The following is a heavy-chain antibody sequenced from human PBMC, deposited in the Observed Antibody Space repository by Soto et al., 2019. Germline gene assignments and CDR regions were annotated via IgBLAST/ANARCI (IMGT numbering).Heavy chain of an antibody. Sequence: ASVKVSCKASGYTFTSYGISWVRQAPGQGLEWMGWISAYNGNTNYAQKLQGRVTMTTDTSTSTAYMELRSLRSDDTAVYYCGRRHSDYIWGSYPDWGQGTLVTVSS. J-gene: IGHJ4*02. CDR2: ISAYNGNT. D-gene: IGHD3-16*02. CDR1: GYTFTSYG. CDR3: GRRHSDYIWGSYPD. V-gene: IGHV1-18*01.